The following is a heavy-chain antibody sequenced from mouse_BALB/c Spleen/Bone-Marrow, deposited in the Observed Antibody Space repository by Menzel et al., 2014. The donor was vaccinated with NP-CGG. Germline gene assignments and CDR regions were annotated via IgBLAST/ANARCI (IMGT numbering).Heavy chain of an antibody. Sequence: VQLQQSGPSLVEPSQTLSLTCSVTGDSITCGYWNWIRKFPGNKLEYMGYISYSGNTYYNPSLKSRISITRDTSKNQYYLQLNSVTTEDTATYYCATYDGYCFDYWGQGTTLTVSS. D-gene: IGHD2-3*01. CDR2: ISYSGNT. CDR1: GDSITCGY. CDR3: ATYDGYCFDY. V-gene: IGHV3-8*02. J-gene: IGHJ2*01.